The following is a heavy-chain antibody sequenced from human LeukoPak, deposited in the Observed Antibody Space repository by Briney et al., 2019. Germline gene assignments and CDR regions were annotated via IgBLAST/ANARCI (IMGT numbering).Heavy chain of an antibody. D-gene: IGHD2-21*02. V-gene: IGHV1-69*04. CDR2: IIPIFGIA. CDR1: GGTFSSYA. J-gene: IGHJ5*02. CDR3: ARDLGDIVVVTAIGAGGFDP. Sequence: SVKVSCKASGGTFSSYANSWVRQAPGQGLEWMGRIIPIFGIANYAQKFQGRVTITADKSTSTAYMELSSLRSEDTAVYYCARDLGDIVVVTAIGAGGFDPWGQGTLVTVSS.